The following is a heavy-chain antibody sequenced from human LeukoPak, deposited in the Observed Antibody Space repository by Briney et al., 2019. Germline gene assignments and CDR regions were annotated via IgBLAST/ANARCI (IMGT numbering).Heavy chain of an antibody. V-gene: IGHV1-46*01. Sequence: ASVKVSCKASGYTFTSYYMHWVRQAPGQGLEWMGIINPSGGSTSYAQKFQGRVTMTRDTSTSTVYMELSSLRSEDTAVYYCARVGSWEYYDSSGSGDPFDYWGQGTLVTVSS. CDR3: ARVGSWEYYDSSGSGDPFDY. CDR1: GYTFTSYY. CDR2: INPSGGST. D-gene: IGHD3-22*01. J-gene: IGHJ4*02.